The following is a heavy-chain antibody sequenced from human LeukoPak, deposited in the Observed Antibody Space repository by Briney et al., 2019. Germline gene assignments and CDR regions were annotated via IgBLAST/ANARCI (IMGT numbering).Heavy chain of an antibody. D-gene: IGHD2-15*01. CDR3: GVSGGSSLGY. CDR2: ISSSSRTL. Sequence: GGSLRLSCAASGFTFSSYSMNWVRQAPGKGLEWVSFISSSSRTLYYADSVRGRFTISRDDAKNSLYLQMNSLSVEDTAVYHCGVSGGSSLGYWGQGTLVTVSS. J-gene: IGHJ4*02. CDR1: GFTFSSYS. V-gene: IGHV3-48*04.